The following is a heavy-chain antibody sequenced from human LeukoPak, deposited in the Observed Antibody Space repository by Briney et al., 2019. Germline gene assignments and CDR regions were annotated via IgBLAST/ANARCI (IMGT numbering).Heavy chain of an antibody. Sequence: ASVKVSCKASGYTFTSYGISWVRQAPGQGLEWMGWISAYNGNTNYAQKLQGRFTMTTDTSTSTAYMELRSLRSDDTAVYYCARGKLLGATGSSTPMLGDDYWGQGTLVTVSS. V-gene: IGHV1-18*01. D-gene: IGHD1-26*01. CDR2: ISAYNGNT. CDR1: GYTFTSYG. CDR3: ARGKLLGATGSSTPMLGDDY. J-gene: IGHJ4*02.